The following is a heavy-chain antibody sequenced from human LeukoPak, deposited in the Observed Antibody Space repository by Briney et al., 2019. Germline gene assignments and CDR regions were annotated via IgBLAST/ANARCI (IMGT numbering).Heavy chain of an antibody. CDR1: GFTFTSYS. J-gene: IGHJ5*02. V-gene: IGHV3-7*04. Sequence: GESLRLSCVVSGFTFTSYSMSWVRQAPGKGLEWVANINEDGSDKYYVDSVKGRFTISRDNAKNSLYLQMNGLRAEDTAVYYCARGLGPWGQGTLVTVSS. CDR2: INEDGSDK. CDR3: ARGLGP.